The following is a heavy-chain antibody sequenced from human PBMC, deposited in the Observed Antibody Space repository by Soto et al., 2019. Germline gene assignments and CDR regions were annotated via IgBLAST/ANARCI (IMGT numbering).Heavy chain of an antibody. J-gene: IGHJ5*02. V-gene: IGHV4-61*01. Sequence: QVELKESGPGLVKASETLSLTCTVSGASVSSGSYYWNWIRQPPGKGLEWMRYIYYSGRTTYNPSIESRVTMSLDTSKNQFSLKLNSVSAADTAVYYCARANRQLRFDPWGQGTLVIVSS. CDR1: GASVSSGSYY. D-gene: IGHD1-1*01. CDR2: IYYSGRT. CDR3: ARANRQLRFDP.